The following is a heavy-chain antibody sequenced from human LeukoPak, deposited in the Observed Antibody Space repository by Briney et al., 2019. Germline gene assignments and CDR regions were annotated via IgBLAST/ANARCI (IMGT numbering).Heavy chain of an antibody. Sequence: SVKVSCKASGYTFTSYGISWVRQAPGQGLEWMGRINPNSGGTNYAQKFQGRVTMTRDTSISTAYMELSRLRSDDTAVYYCARGPPPSLWFGELPGSWFDPWGQGTLVTVSS. D-gene: IGHD3-10*01. CDR1: GYTFTSYG. CDR3: ARGPPPSLWFGELPGSWFDP. V-gene: IGHV1-2*06. CDR2: INPNSGGT. J-gene: IGHJ5*02.